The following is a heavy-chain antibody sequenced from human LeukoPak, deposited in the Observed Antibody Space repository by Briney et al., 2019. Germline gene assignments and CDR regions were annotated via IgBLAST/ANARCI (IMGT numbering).Heavy chain of an antibody. J-gene: IGHJ4*02. D-gene: IGHD3-22*01. CDR1: GFTFSSYG. V-gene: IGHV3-23*01. Sequence: PGGSLRLSCAASGFTFSSYGMSWVRQAPGKGLEWVSAISGSGGSTYYADSVKGRFTISRDNSKSTLYLQLNSLRDVETAVYYCAKVLYGYSAVGLIGFDSWGQGTRVAVSS. CDR3: AKVLYGYSAVGLIGFDS. CDR2: ISGSGGST.